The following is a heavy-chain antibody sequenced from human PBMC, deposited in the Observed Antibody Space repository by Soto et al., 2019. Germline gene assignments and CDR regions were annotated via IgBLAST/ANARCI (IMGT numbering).Heavy chain of an antibody. CDR3: ARYPNWNVPRQYTFVL. J-gene: IGHJ3*01. V-gene: IGHV1-18*01. CDR1: GYVFTNYG. D-gene: IGHD1-1*01. Sequence: QIQLVQSGAEVKKPGASVRVSCKASGYVFTNYGISLVRQAPGQGLEWMRWIAAYNGNTDYAQKLQDRVTMPTTTSTTTAYMELRCLRAEETAVYYCARYPNWNVPRQYTFVLWGQGTMVTVSS. CDR2: IAAYNGNT.